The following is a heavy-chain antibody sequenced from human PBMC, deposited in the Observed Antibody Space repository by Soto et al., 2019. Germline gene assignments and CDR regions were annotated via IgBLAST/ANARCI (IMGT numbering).Heavy chain of an antibody. V-gene: IGHV4-61*08. CDR1: GGSISSGGYY. D-gene: IGHD3-3*01. CDR3: AAGNNAFWSGYYTWFDP. CDR2: IYYSGST. Sequence: SETLSLTCTVSGGSISSGGYYWSWIRQPPGKGLEWIGYIYYSGSTNYNPSLKSRVTISVDTSKNQFSLKLSSVTAADTAVYYCAAGNNAFWSGYYTWFDPWGQGTLVTVSS. J-gene: IGHJ5*02.